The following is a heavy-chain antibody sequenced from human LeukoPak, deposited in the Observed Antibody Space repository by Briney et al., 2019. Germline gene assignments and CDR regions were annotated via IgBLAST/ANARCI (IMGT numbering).Heavy chain of an antibody. D-gene: IGHD3-22*01. CDR2: ISAYNGNT. V-gene: IGHV1-18*01. Sequence: ASVKVSCKASGYTFTSYGISWVRQAPGQGLEWMGWISAYNGNTNYAQKLQGRVTMTTDTSTSTAYMELRSLRSDDTAVYYCAREGPYDSSGYPWYYYGMDVWGQGTTVTDSS. CDR3: AREGPYDSSGYPWYYYGMDV. CDR1: GYTFTSYG. J-gene: IGHJ6*02.